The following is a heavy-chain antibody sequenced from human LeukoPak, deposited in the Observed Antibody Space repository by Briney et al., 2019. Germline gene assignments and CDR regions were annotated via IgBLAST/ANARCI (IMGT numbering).Heavy chain of an antibody. CDR2: MHSNSGNT. Sequence: ASLRDSCKASGYTFTNHDINWVRQASGQGLEWMGWMHSNSGNTGYAQKFQGRVSMTTNPSISTAYMELSSLRSEDTAIYYCARAVRDYYDSSGNYDAFDIWGQGTMVTVSS. CDR3: ARAVRDYYDSSGNYDAFDI. J-gene: IGHJ3*02. V-gene: IGHV1-8*01. D-gene: IGHD3-22*01. CDR1: GYTFTNHD.